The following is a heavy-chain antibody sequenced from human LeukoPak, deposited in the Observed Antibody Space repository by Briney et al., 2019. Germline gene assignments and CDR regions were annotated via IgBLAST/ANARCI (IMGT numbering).Heavy chain of an antibody. Sequence: GGSLRLSCAASGFTFSSYSMNWVRQLPGKRLEWVAYVSGSGSTVYYADSVKGRFTISRDNGKSSLYLQMNSLRVEDTALYYCVRQFASWGQGTLVTVSS. V-gene: IGHV3-48*01. CDR1: GFTFSSYS. J-gene: IGHJ4*02. CDR2: VSGSGSTV. CDR3: VRQFAS.